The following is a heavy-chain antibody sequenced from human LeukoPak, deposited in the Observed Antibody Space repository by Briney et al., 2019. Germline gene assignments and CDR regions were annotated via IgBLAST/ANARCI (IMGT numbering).Heavy chain of an antibody. J-gene: IGHJ4*02. Sequence: GGSLRLSCAASGFTFDDYAMHWVRQAPGKGLEWVSLISGDGGSTYYADSVKGRFTISRDNSKNSLYLQVNSLRTEDTALYYCATSLLWFDYFDYWGQGTLVTVSS. CDR1: GFTFDDYA. CDR3: ATSLLWFDYFDY. D-gene: IGHD3-10*01. CDR2: ISGDGGST. V-gene: IGHV3-43*02.